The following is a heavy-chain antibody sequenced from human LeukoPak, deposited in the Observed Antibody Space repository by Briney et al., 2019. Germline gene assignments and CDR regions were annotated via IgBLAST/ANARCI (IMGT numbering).Heavy chain of an antibody. CDR2: IKQDGSEK. CDR3: ARDLRLLWFGEPKSSFDY. D-gene: IGHD3-10*01. J-gene: IGHJ4*02. Sequence: GGSLRLSCAASGFTFSSYWMSWVRQAPGKGLEWVANIKQDGSEKYYVDFVKGRFTISRDNAKNSLYLQMNSLRAEDTAVYYCARDLRLLWFGEPKSSFDYWGQGTLVTVSS. CDR1: GFTFSSYW. V-gene: IGHV3-7*03.